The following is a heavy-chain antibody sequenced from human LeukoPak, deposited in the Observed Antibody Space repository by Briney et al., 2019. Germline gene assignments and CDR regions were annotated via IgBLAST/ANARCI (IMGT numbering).Heavy chain of an antibody. CDR3: ARGMRRVIVVSYYYYGMDV. V-gene: IGHV3-66*01. D-gene: IGHD3-22*01. Sequence: GGSLRLSCAASGFTVSSNYMSWVRQAPGKGLEWVSVIYSGGSTYYADSVKGRFTISRDNSKNTLYLQMNSLRAEDTAVYYCARGMRRVIVVSYYYYGMDVWGQGTTVTVSS. CDR2: IYSGGST. J-gene: IGHJ6*02. CDR1: GFTVSSNY.